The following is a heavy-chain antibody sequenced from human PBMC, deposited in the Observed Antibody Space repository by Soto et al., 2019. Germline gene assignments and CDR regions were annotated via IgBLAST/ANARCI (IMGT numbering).Heavy chain of an antibody. CDR1: GFSLTTRGLG. V-gene: IGHV2-5*02. Sequence: QITLKESGPTLVKPTQTLTLTCTSSGFSLTTRGLGVAWIRQPPGKALECLALLYWDDDKRYSPFLQSRLSITKDPSKYQVVLTMTNVDPVDTATYYCAHIPNYYQYDWFDPWGQGTLVSVSS. D-gene: IGHD3-16*01. CDR2: LYWDDDK. CDR3: AHIPNYYQYDWFDP. J-gene: IGHJ5*02.